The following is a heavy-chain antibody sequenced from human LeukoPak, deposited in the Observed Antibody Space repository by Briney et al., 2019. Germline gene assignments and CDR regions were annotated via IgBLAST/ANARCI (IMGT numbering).Heavy chain of an antibody. J-gene: IGHJ5*02. CDR3: AKDVAHIAVTGTDRFDP. D-gene: IGHD6-19*01. Sequence: GGSLRLSCSASGFTFSGYAMHWVRQAPGKGLEYVSAISSNGGSTYYVESVKGRFTISRDNSKNTLYLQMNSLRAEDTAVYYCAKDVAHIAVTGTDRFDPGGQGTQVTVSS. V-gene: IGHV3-64*04. CDR2: ISSNGGST. CDR1: GFTFSGYA.